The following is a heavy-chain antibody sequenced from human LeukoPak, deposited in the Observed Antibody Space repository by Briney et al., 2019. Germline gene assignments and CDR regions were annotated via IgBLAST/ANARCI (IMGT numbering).Heavy chain of an antibody. CDR2: ISAYNGNT. CDR3: ARVVKADHDILTGYFYYYYYMDV. V-gene: IGHV1-18*01. Sequence: ASVKVSCKASGYTFTSYGISWVRQAPGQGLEWMGWISAYNGNTNYAQKLQGRVTMTTDTSTSTAYMELRSLRADDTAVYYCARVVKADHDILTGYFYYYYYMDVWGKGTTVTVSS. D-gene: IGHD3-9*01. J-gene: IGHJ6*03. CDR1: GYTFTSYG.